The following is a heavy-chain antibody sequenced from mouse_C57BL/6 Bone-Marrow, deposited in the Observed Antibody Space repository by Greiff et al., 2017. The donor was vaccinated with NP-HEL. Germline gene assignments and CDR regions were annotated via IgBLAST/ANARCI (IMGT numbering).Heavy chain of an antibody. CDR2: IDPENGDT. D-gene: IGHD2-4*01. CDR3: ARGIYYDYDLMDY. V-gene: IGHV14-4*01. J-gene: IGHJ4*01. Sequence: VQLQQSGAELVRPGASVKLSCTASGFTIKDDYMHWVKQRPEQGLEWIGWIDPENGDTEYASKFQGKATITADTSSNTAYLQLSSLTSEDTAVYYCARGIYYDYDLMDYWGQGTSVTVSS. CDR1: GFTIKDDY.